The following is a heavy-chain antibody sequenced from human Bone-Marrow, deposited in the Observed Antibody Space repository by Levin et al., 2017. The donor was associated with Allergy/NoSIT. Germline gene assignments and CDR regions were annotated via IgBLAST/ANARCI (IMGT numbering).Heavy chain of an antibody. D-gene: IGHD1-26*01. CDR1: GYRFTTYW. Sequence: GESLKISCEGSGYRFTTYWIAWVRQMPGKGLELMGIIYPPDSDTRYSPPFEGQVTISVETYKNTAYLQWNSLKPSDTAMYYCARHFIVGDPFDSWGQGSLVTVTP. V-gene: IGHV5-51*01. CDR3: ARHFIVGDPFDS. J-gene: IGHJ4*02. CDR2: IYPPDSDT.